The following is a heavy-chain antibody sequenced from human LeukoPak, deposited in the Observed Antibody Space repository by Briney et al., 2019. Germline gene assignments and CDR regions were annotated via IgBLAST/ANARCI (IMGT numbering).Heavy chain of an antibody. V-gene: IGHV1-18*01. J-gene: IGHJ4*02. Sequence: ASVKVSCKASGYTFTSYGISWVRQAPGQGLEWMGWISAYNGNTNYAQKLQGRVTMTTDTSTSTAYMELRSLISDDTAVYYCARGSHYDILTGPDNDYWGQGTLVTVSS. CDR3: ARGSHYDILTGPDNDY. CDR2: ISAYNGNT. CDR1: GYTFTSYG. D-gene: IGHD3-9*01.